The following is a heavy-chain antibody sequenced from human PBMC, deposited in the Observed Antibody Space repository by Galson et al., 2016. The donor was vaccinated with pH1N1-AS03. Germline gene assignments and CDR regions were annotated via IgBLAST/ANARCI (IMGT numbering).Heavy chain of an antibody. Sequence: SVKVSCKVSGYTLTAYYIHWVRQAPGQGLEWMGLINPKTEGTYSAQKFQGRVTLTRDTSTSTAYMELSTLRSDDTAVYYCATDDNYDFWVGYFGPDFWGQGTLFTVSS. V-gene: IGHV1-2*06. CDR2: INPKTEGT. CDR3: ATDDNYDFWVGYFGPDF. CDR1: GYTLTAYY. J-gene: IGHJ4*02. D-gene: IGHD3-3*01.